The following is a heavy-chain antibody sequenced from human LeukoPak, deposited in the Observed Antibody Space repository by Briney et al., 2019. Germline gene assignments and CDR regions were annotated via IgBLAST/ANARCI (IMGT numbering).Heavy chain of an antibody. CDR1: GGSISSGSYY. J-gene: IGHJ3*02. CDR3: ARDSGSYYDSMSFDI. V-gene: IGHV4-61*02. Sequence: SETLPLTXTVSGGSISSGSYYWSWIRQPAGKGLEWLGRIYTSGSTNYNPSLKSRVTISVDTSKNQFSLKLSSVTAADTAVYYCARDSGSYYDSMSFDIWGQGTMVTVSS. D-gene: IGHD3-22*01. CDR2: IYTSGST.